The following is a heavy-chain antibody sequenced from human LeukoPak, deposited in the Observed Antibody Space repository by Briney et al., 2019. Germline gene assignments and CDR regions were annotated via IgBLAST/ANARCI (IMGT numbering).Heavy chain of an antibody. J-gene: IGHJ4*02. CDR2: ISGSDGSS. V-gene: IGHV3-23*01. CDR1: RFTFNSFA. CDR3: AKSLGVGGYTRYKGFDQ. Sequence: PGWSLRLSCAASRFTFNSFARNDVRQARCRGLEGVSSISGSDGSSHYADFVKGRFTISRDNSKNTLHLQMSSLRAEDTAVYYCAKSLGVGGYTRYKGFDQWGQGTPVTVSS. D-gene: IGHD3-16*02.